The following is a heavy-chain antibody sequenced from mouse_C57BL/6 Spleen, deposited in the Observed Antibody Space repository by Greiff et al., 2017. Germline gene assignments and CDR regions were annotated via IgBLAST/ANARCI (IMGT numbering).Heavy chain of an antibody. Sequence: EVMLVESGPELVKPGASVKIPCKASGYTFTDYNMDWVKQSHGKSLEWIGDINPNNGGTIYNQKFKGKATLTVDKSSSTAYMELRSLTSEDTAVYYCARGDYYYGSSYDAWFAYWGQGTLVTVSA. V-gene: IGHV1-18*01. D-gene: IGHD1-1*01. J-gene: IGHJ3*01. CDR1: GYTFTDYN. CDR2: INPNNGGT. CDR3: ARGDYYYGSSYDAWFAY.